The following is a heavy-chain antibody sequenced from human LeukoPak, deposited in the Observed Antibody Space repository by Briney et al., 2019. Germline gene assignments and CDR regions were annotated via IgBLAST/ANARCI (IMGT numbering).Heavy chain of an antibody. Sequence: GGSLRLSCAASGFTFSSYWMHWVRQAPGKGLVWVSRINSDGSSTSYADSVKGRFTISRDNAKNSLYLQMNSLRAEDTAVYYCARDRGYDFWSGYYPGMGFDYWGQGTLVTVSS. CDR1: GFTFSSYW. V-gene: IGHV3-74*01. CDR3: ARDRGYDFWSGYYPGMGFDY. D-gene: IGHD3-3*01. CDR2: INSDGSST. J-gene: IGHJ4*02.